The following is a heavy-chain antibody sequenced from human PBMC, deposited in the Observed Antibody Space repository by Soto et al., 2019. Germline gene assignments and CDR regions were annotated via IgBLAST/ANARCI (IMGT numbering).Heavy chain of an antibody. CDR2: IIPIFGTP. CDR3: ARGLECRGYCLDKPTWFAP. CDR1: GGTFSTYT. Sequence: QVQLVQSAAEVKKPGSSVKVSCKASGGTFSTYTFSWVRQAPGQGLEWMGRIIPIFGTPYYAQKFQGRVTITADKSTSTVYMELSSLRSDDTAVYFCARGLECRGYCLDKPTWFAPWGQGTLVTVSS. J-gene: IGHJ5*02. D-gene: IGHD2-15*01. V-gene: IGHV1-69*06.